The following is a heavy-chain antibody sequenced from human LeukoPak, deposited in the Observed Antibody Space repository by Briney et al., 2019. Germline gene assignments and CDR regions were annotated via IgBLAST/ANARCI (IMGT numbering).Heavy chain of an antibody. CDR2: INPSGGWT. J-gene: IGHJ4*02. CDR3: GRDVRVGVKYYFDY. CDR1: GYTFTGYY. Sequence: ASVKVSCKASGYTFTGYYMHWVRQAPGQGLEWMGIINPSGGWTSYPQRFQGRVTMTRDTSTSTVYMELSSLRSEDTAVYYCGRDVRVGVKYYFDYWGQGTLVTVSS. V-gene: IGHV1-46*01. D-gene: IGHD3-10*01.